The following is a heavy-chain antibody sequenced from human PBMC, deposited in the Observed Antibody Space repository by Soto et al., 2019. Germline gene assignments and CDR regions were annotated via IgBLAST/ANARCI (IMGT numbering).Heavy chain of an antibody. J-gene: IGHJ6*03. CDR2: ISAYNGNT. CDR1: GYTFTSYG. Sequence: QVQLVQSGAEVKKPGASVKVSCKASGYTFTSYGISWVRQAPGQGLEWMGWISAYNGNTNYAQKLQGRVTMTTDTSTSTADMGLRSLRSDDTAVYYWARDVPRSHYYYYYMDVWGKGTTVTVSS. V-gene: IGHV1-18*01. CDR3: ARDVPRSHYYYYYMDV.